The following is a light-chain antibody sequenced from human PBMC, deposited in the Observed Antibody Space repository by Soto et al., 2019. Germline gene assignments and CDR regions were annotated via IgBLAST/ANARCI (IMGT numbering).Light chain of an antibody. CDR3: QQYGSSYT. Sequence: EIVLTQSPGTLSLSPGERATLSCRASQSVRSNYLAWYQQQPGQAPRLLIYGTSTRATGIPDRFSGSGSGTDFTLTISRLEPEDFAVYYCQQYGSSYTFGPGTKWRSN. V-gene: IGKV3-20*01. CDR1: QSVRSNY. J-gene: IGKJ3*01. CDR2: GTS.